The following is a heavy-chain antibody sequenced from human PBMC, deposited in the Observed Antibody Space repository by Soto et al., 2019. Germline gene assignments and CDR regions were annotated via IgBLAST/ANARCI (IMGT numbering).Heavy chain of an antibody. J-gene: IGHJ6*02. CDR2: IYHSGST. V-gene: IGHV4-4*02. CDR3: ARGHLEGCSGGSCLHYGMDV. Sequence: QVQLQESGPGLVKPSGTLSLSCAVSGGSISSSNWWSWVRQPPGKGLEWIGEIYHSGSTNYNPSLKSRVTISVDKSKNQFSLKLSSVTAADTAVYYCARGHLEGCSGGSCLHYGMDVWGQGTTVTVSS. CDR1: GGSISSSNW. D-gene: IGHD2-15*01.